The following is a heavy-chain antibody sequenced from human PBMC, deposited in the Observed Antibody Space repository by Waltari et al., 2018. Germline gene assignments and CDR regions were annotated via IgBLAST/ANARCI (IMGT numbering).Heavy chain of an antibody. CDR2: INWNGGST. V-gene: IGHV3-20*04. CDR1: GFNFDDHG. D-gene: IGHD2-15*01. Sequence: EVQLVESGGGVRRPGGSLRLSCAASGFNFDDHGMRWVRKAPGKGLEWVSSINWNGGSTCYADSVRGRFTISRDNAKNSLYLQMNSLRADDTALYYCAREKLMGEYIDYWGQGTLVTVSS. CDR3: AREKLMGEYIDY. J-gene: IGHJ4*02.